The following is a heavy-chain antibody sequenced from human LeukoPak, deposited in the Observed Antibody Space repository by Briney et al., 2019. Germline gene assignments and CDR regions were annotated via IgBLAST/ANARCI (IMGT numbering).Heavy chain of an antibody. CDR1: GFTFDDYG. CDR2: IKQDGSEK. J-gene: IGHJ4*02. V-gene: IGHV3-7*01. Sequence: GGSLRLSCAASGFTFDDYGMSWVRQAPGKGLEWVANIKQDGSEKYYVDSVKGRFTISRDNAKNSLYLQMNSLRAEDTAVYYCARGRHYYDYVWGSYRRVNYYFDYWGQGTLVTVSS. CDR3: ARGRHYYDYVWGSYRRVNYYFDY. D-gene: IGHD3-16*02.